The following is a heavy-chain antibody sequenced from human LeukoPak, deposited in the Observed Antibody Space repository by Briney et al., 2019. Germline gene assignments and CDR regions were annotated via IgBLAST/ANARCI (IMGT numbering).Heavy chain of an antibody. Sequence: GGSLRLSCAASGFTFSNYAMHWVRQAPGKGLEWVAFIRNDGYAIDYADSVKGRFTISRDNSKDTLHLQMSILRPEDTALYYCASGPYSSSYFASWGQGTMVTVSS. CDR3: ASGPYSSSYFAS. CDR2: IRNDGYAI. D-gene: IGHD6-13*01. CDR1: GFTFSNYA. V-gene: IGHV3-30*02. J-gene: IGHJ4*02.